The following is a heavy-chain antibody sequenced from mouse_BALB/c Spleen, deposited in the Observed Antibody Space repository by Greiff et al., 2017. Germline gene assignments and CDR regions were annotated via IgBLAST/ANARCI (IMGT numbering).Heavy chain of an antibody. CDR3: ARGGQGFAY. CDR1: GFTFSSFG. V-gene: IGHV5-17*02. Sequence: EVKLVESGGGLVQPGGSRKLSCAASGFTFSSFGMHWVRQAPEKGLEWVAYISSGSGTIYYADTVKGRFTISRDNPKNTLFLQMTSLRSEDTAMYYCARGGQGFAYWGQGTLVTVSA. J-gene: IGHJ3*01. CDR2: ISSGSGTI. D-gene: IGHD3-3*01.